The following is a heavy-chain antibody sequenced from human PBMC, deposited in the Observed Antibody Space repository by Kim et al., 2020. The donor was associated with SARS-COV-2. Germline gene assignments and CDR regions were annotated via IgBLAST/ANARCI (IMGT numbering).Heavy chain of an antibody. V-gene: IGHV4-39*01. CDR1: GGSISSSSYY. D-gene: IGHD6-19*01. CDR2: IYYSGST. Sequence: SETLSLTCIVSGGSISSSSYYWGWIRQPPGKGLEWIGSIYYSGSTYYNPSLKGRVTISVDTSKNQFSLKLSSVTAADTAVYYCARHDSSGWFYFDHWGQGTLVTVS. CDR3: ARHDSSGWFYFDH. J-gene: IGHJ4*02.